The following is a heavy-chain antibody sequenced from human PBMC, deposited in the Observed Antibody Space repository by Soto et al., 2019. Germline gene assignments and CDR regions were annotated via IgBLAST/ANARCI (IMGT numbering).Heavy chain of an antibody. Sequence: LSLTCTVSGGSISSYYWSWIRQPPGKGLEWIGYIYYSGSTNYNPSLKSRVTISVDTSKNQFSLKLSSVTAADTAVYYCARAIRPYYYYGMDVWGQGTTVTVSS. V-gene: IGHV4-59*01. CDR3: ARAIRPYYYYGMDV. CDR1: GGSISSYY. CDR2: IYYSGST. D-gene: IGHD6-6*01. J-gene: IGHJ6*02.